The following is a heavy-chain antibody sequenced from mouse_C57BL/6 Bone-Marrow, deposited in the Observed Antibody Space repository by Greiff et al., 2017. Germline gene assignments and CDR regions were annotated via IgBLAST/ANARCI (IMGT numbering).Heavy chain of an antibody. CDR2: IYPRSGNT. V-gene: IGHV1-81*01. J-gene: IGHJ3*01. D-gene: IGHD1-1*01. Sequence: QVQLQQSGAELARPGASVKLSCKASGYTFTSYGISWVKQRTGQGLEWIGEIYPRSGNTYYNEKFKGKATLTADKSSSTAYMELRSLTSEDSAFYFCARRDYYGSSYAYWGQGTLVTVSA. CDR3: ARRDYYGSSYAY. CDR1: GYTFTSYG.